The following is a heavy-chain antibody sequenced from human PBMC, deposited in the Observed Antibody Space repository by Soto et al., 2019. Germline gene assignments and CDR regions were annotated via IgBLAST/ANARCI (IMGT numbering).Heavy chain of an antibody. D-gene: IGHD6-13*01. CDR2: IGTAGDT. Sequence: EVQLVESGGGLVQPGGSLRLSCAASGFTFSSYDMHWVRQATGKGLEWVSAIGTAGDTYYPGSVKGRFTISSENAKNSLHLQKNSLRAGDTAVYYCARGDSSSGRFDPCGQGCLVTVCS. CDR1: GFTFSSYD. V-gene: IGHV3-13*04. J-gene: IGHJ5*02. CDR3: ARGDSSSGRFDP.